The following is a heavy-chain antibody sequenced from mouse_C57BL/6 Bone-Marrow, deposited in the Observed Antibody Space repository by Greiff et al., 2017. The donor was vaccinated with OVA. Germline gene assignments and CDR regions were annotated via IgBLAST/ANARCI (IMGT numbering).Heavy chain of an antibody. CDR1: GYTFTSYW. CDR3: ARCGGWLLHHAMDY. CDR2: IYPGSGST. V-gene: IGHV1-55*01. Sequence: QVQLQQPGAELVKPGASVKMSCKASGYTFTSYWITWVKQRPGQGLEWIGDIYPGSGSTNYNEKFKSKATLTVDTSSSTAYMQLSSLTSEDSAVYYCARCGGWLLHHAMDYWGQGTSVTVSS. J-gene: IGHJ4*01. D-gene: IGHD2-3*01.